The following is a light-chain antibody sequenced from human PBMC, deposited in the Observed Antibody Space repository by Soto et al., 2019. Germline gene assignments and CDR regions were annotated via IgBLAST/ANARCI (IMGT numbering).Light chain of an antibody. V-gene: IGKV1-5*01. CDR2: DAS. J-gene: IGKJ1*01. Sequence: IQMTQSPSTLSASVGDRVTITCRASQSISRWLAWYQQKSGKAPNFLIYDASSLASGVPSMCSGSGSGTEFTLTISSLQPDDSSTYFCQRYNDKFGQGTKVDIK. CDR3: QRYNDK. CDR1: QSISRW.